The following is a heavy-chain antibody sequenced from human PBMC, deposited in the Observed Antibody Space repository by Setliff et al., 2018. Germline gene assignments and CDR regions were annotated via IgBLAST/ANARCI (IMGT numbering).Heavy chain of an antibody. CDR3: ERLVRYCTTTSCQRTSGAEV. V-gene: IGHV1-18*01. J-gene: IGHJ1*01. D-gene: IGHD2-2*01. CDR2: ISVYTGNT. CDR1: GYTFSHSG. Sequence: ASVKVSCKASGYTFSHSGITWVRQAPGQGLEWMGWISVYTGNTNYAPKLQGRVTMTTDASTSTAYMELRGMRSDDTAVYYCERLVRYCTTTSCQRTSGAEVWGQGTLVTGSS.